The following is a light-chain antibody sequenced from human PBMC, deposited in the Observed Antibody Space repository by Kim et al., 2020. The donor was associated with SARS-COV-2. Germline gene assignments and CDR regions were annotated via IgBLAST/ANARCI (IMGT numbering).Light chain of an antibody. CDR1: SSNIENNY. CDR2: DNN. V-gene: IGLV1-51*01. CDR3: GTWDASLGGLV. J-gene: IGLJ2*01. Sequence: GQKVTIPCSGSSSNIENNYVSWYQQLPGTAPKLLIYDNNKRPSGIPDRFSGSKSGTSAALGITGLQTGDEADFYCGTWDASLGGLVFGGGTQLTVL.